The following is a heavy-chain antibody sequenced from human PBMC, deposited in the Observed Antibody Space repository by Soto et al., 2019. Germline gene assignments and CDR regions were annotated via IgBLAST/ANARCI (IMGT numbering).Heavy chain of an antibody. CDR3: ARMYSGSYSDS. CDR2: IYYTGTT. D-gene: IGHD1-26*01. CDR1: GGSINNVY. Sequence: SETLSLTCTVSGGSINNVYWTWIRQPPGRGLEWIGYIYYTGTTKYNPSLKGRVTMSVDTSRNQFSLKLNSVTAADTAVYFCARMYSGSYSDSWGQGTLVTVSS. V-gene: IGHV4-59*01. J-gene: IGHJ4*02.